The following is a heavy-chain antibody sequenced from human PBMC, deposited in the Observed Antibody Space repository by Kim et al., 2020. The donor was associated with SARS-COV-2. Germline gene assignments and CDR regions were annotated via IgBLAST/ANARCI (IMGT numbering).Heavy chain of an antibody. Sequence: ASVKVSCKASGYTFTSYGISWVRQAPGQGLEWMGWISAYNGNTNYAQKLQGRVTMTTDTSTSTAYMELRSLRSDDTAVYYCARDGHYDILTGTLKFYYYGMDVWGQGTTVTVSS. CDR1: GYTFTSYG. J-gene: IGHJ6*02. CDR2: ISAYNGNT. V-gene: IGHV1-18*04. D-gene: IGHD3-9*01. CDR3: ARDGHYDILTGTLKFYYYGMDV.